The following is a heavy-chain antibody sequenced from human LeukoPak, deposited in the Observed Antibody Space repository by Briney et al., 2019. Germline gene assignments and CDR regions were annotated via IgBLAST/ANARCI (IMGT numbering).Heavy chain of an antibody. CDR2: MSFDGSHT. V-gene: IGHV3-30*18. CDR1: GFTFSSYG. CDR3: AELGITMIGGV. J-gene: IGHJ6*04. Sequence: GGSLRLSCAASGFTFSSYGMHWVRQAPGKGLEWVAVMSFDGSHTYYADSVKGRFTISRDNAKNSLYLQMNSLRAEDTAVYYCAELGITMIGGVWGKGTTVTISS. D-gene: IGHD3-10*02.